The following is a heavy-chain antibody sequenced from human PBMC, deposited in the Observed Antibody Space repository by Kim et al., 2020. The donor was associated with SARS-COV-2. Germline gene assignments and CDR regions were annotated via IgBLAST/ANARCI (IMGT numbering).Heavy chain of an antibody. D-gene: IGHD2-15*01. Sequence: SETLSLTCAVYGGSFSGYYWSWIRQPPGKGLEWIGEINHSGSTNYNPSLKSRVTISVDTSKNQFSLKLSSVTAADTAVYYCARVMVAACTSDYWGQGTLGTVSS. V-gene: IGHV4-34*01. CDR1: GGSFSGYY. J-gene: IGHJ4*02. CDR2: INHSGST. CDR3: ARVMVAACTSDY.